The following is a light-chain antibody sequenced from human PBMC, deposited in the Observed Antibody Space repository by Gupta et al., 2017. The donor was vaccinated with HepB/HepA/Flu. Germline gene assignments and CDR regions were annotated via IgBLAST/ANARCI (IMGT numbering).Light chain of an antibody. CDR2: GAS. Sequence: EIVLTQSPGTLSLSPGERATLSCRATESVTSRHLAWYQQKPGQAPRLLIYGASNRATGIPDRFSGSGSETDFTLTISRLEPEDFAVYYCQQDGSAPRTFGQGTKVEIK. CDR1: ESVTSRH. J-gene: IGKJ1*01. V-gene: IGKV3-20*01. CDR3: QQDGSAPRT.